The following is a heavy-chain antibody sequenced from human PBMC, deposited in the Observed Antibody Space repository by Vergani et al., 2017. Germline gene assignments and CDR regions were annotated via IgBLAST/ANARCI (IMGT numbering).Heavy chain of an antibody. Sequence: EVQLLESGGGLVQPGGSLRLSCAASGFTFSSYAMSWVRQAPGKGLEWVSAISGSGGSTYYADSVKGRFTISRDNSKNTMYLQMNSLRDEDTAVYYCAKPYCGGDCYQPDYWGQGTLVTVSS. J-gene: IGHJ4*02. CDR3: AKPYCGGDCYQPDY. V-gene: IGHV3-23*01. CDR2: ISGSGGST. D-gene: IGHD2-21*02. CDR1: GFTFSSYA.